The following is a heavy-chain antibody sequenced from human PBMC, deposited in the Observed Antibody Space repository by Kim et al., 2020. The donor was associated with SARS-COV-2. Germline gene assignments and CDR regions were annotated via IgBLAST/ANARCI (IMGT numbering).Heavy chain of an antibody. V-gene: IGHV4-34*01. J-gene: IGHJ5*01. Sequence: SATLSLTCAVYGGSFSGYYWSWIRQPPGKGLEWIGEINHSGSTNYNPSLKSRVTISVDTSKNQFSLKLRSVTAADTAVYYCAREGRTVSRGWHFRTGWF. CDR1: GGSFSGYY. D-gene: IGHD6-19*01. CDR2: INHSGST. CDR3: AREGRTVSRGWHFRTGWF.